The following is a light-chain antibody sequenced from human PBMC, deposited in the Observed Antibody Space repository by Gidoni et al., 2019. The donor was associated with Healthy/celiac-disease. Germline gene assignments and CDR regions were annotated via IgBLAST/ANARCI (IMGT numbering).Light chain of an antibody. CDR3: QQRSNWPPTWT. CDR2: DAS. Sequence: EIVLTQSPATLSLSPGARATLSCRASQSVSSYLAWYQQKPGQAPRLLIYDASNRATGIPARFSGSGSGTDFTLNISSREPEDFAVYYCQQRSNWPPTWTFGQGTKVEIK. CDR1: QSVSSY. V-gene: IGKV3-11*01. J-gene: IGKJ1*01.